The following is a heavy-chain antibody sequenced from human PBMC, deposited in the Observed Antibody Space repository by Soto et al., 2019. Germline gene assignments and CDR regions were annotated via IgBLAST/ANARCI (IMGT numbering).Heavy chain of an antibody. V-gene: IGHV1-3*01. CDR3: AKSGSYYKYYFEY. J-gene: IGHJ4*02. CDR2: IDAGNGNT. Sequence: ASVKVSCKASGYTFTSYAMHWVRQAPGQRLEWMGWIDAGNGNTKYSQKFQGRVTITRDTSASTAYMELSSLRSEDTAVYYCAKSGSYYKYYFEYWGQGTLVSVSS. CDR1: GYTFTSYA. D-gene: IGHD1-26*01.